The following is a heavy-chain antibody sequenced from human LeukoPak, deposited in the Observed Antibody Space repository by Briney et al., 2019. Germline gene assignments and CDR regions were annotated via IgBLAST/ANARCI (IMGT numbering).Heavy chain of an antibody. Sequence: PSETLSLTCTVSGGSISSSSHYWGWIRQPPGKGLEWIGSMYYRGSTYHNPSLKSRVTISVDTSKNQFSLKLSSVTAADTAVYYCARAVAGDDAFDIWGQGTMVTVSS. CDR2: MYYRGST. D-gene: IGHD6-19*01. CDR3: ARAVAGDDAFDI. CDR1: GGSISSSSHY. V-gene: IGHV4-39*07. J-gene: IGHJ3*02.